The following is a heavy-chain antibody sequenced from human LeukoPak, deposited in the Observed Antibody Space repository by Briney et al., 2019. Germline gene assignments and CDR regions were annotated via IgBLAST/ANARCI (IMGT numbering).Heavy chain of an antibody. J-gene: IGHJ4*02. D-gene: IGHD6-19*01. CDR2: ISSSGSTI. V-gene: IGHV3-48*03. CDR1: GFTFSSYE. Sequence: GGSLRLSCAASGFTFSSYEMNWVRQAPGKGLEWVSYISSSGSTIYYADSVKGRFTISRDNAKNSLYLQMDRLRAEDTAIYYCAREDPGIAVAVDYWGQGTLVTVSS. CDR3: AREDPGIAVAVDY.